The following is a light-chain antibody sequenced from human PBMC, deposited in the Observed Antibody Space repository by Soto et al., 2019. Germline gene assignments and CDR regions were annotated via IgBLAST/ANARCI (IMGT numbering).Light chain of an antibody. Sequence: QSALTQPASVSGSPGQSITISCTGTSSDVGYYKYVSWYQHHPGKAPKLMIYEVNNRPSGVSNRFSGSKSGNTASLTISGLQAEDEAYYFCSSYTRSSTLVVFGPGTKLTVL. J-gene: IGLJ1*01. CDR1: SSDVGYYKY. CDR2: EVN. V-gene: IGLV2-14*01. CDR3: SSYTRSSTLVV.